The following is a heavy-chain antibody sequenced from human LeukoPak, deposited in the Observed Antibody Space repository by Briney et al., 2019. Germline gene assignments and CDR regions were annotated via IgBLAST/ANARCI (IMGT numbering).Heavy chain of an antibody. V-gene: IGHV3-30*04. CDR3: ARPSGYSGYDTFDY. CDR1: GFTFSSYA. Sequence: PGRSLRLSCAASGFTFSSYAMHWVRPAPGKGLEGVAVIAYDGSNKYYADSVKGRFTISRDNSKNTLYLQMNSLRAEDTAVYYCARPSGYSGYDTFDYWGQGTLVTVSS. J-gene: IGHJ4*02. CDR2: IAYDGSNK. D-gene: IGHD5-12*01.